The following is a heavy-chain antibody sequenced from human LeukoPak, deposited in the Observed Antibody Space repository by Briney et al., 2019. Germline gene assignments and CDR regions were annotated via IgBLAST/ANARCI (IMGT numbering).Heavy chain of an antibody. Sequence: SGPTLVQPTQTLTLTCTFSGFSLNTRGVGVDWIRQPPGKALEWLPVFYWNENKRYSPFLKTRLTITKDTSKNQVVLSLTHVDPVDTATYFCVHSRFLRGPDAYYFDVWGQGALVTVSS. CDR2: FYWNENK. V-gene: IGHV2-5*01. CDR1: GFSLNTRGVG. CDR3: VHSRFLRGPDAYYFDV. J-gene: IGHJ4*02. D-gene: IGHD3-3*01.